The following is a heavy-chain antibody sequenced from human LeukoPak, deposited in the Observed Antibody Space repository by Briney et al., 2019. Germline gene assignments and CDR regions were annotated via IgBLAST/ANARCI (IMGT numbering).Heavy chain of an antibody. V-gene: IGHV3-74*01. J-gene: IGHJ4*02. D-gene: IGHD2-8*02. CDR3: ARLGLVGDLDY. CDR1: GFTFSSYW. Sequence: GGSLRLSCAASGFTFSSYWMHWVRHAPGKGLVWVSRINSDGSSTSYADSVKGRFTISRDNAKNTLYLQMNSLRAEDTAVYYCARLGLVGDLDYWGQGTLVTVSS. CDR2: INSDGSST.